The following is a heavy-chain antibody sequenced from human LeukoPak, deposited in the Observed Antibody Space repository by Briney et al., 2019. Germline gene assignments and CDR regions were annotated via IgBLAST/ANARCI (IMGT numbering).Heavy chain of an antibody. Sequence: GGSLRLSCAASGFTFSTYSMNWVRQAPGKGLEWVSSISSSSSDIYYADSVKGRFTISRDNAKNSLYLQMNSLRAEDTAVYYCARGQRGYCSSTSCENFDYWGQGTLVTVSS. D-gene: IGHD2-2*01. V-gene: IGHV3-21*01. CDR1: GFTFSTYS. CDR2: ISSSSSDI. CDR3: ARGQRGYCSSTSCENFDY. J-gene: IGHJ4*02.